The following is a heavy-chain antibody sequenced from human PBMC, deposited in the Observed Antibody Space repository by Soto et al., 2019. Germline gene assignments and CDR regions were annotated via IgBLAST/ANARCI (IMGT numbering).Heavy chain of an antibody. CDR2: ISGSGGST. CDR1: GFTFSSYA. CDR3: AKGREWILGQFDY. J-gene: IGHJ4*02. D-gene: IGHD3-3*01. Sequence: GGSLRLSCAASGFTFSSYAMSWVRQAPGKGLEWVSAISGSGGSTYYADSVKGRFTISRDSSKNTLYLQMNSLRAEDTAVYYCAKGREWILGQFDYWGQGTLVTVSS. V-gene: IGHV3-23*01.